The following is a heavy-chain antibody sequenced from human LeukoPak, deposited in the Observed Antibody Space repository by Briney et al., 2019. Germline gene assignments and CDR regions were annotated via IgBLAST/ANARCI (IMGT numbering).Heavy chain of an antibody. CDR1: GGSISSGSYY. J-gene: IGHJ6*02. V-gene: IGHV4-61*02. CDR3: ARGEVDGFWSGYFGGMDV. D-gene: IGHD3-3*01. CDR2: IYTSGST. Sequence: SETLSLTCTVSGGSISSGSYYWSWIRQPAGKGLEWIGRIYTSGSTNYNPSLKSRVTISVDTSKNQFSLKLSSVTAADTAVYYCARGEVDGFWSGYFGGMDVWGQGTTVTVSS.